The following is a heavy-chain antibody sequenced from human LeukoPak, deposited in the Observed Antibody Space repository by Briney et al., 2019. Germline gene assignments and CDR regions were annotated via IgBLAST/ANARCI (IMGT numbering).Heavy chain of an antibody. CDR3: ARGRGRMNWFDP. Sequence: SETLSLTCAVYGGSFSGYYWGWIRQPPGKGLEWIGEINHSGSTNYNPSPKSRVTISVDTSKNQFSLKLSSVTAADTAVYYCARGRGRMNWFDPWGQGTLVTVSS. D-gene: IGHD3-16*01. V-gene: IGHV4-34*01. CDR1: GGSFSGYY. J-gene: IGHJ5*02. CDR2: INHSGST.